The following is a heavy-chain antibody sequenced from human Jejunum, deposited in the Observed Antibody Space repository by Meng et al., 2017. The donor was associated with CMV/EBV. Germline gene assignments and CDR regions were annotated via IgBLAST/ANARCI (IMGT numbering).Heavy chain of an antibody. V-gene: IGHV5-51*01. CDR3: ARQDYFGSGTYHHWFDP. D-gene: IGHD3-10*01. J-gene: IGHJ5*02. CDR2: ILPSNSDT. Sequence: FNNYWIGWVRQLPGKGLEWVGIILPSNSDTRYSPSFEGQATMSADKSSSTAYLEWSSLQASDSGMYYCARQDYFGSGTYHHWFDPWGPGTLVTVSS. CDR1: FNNYW.